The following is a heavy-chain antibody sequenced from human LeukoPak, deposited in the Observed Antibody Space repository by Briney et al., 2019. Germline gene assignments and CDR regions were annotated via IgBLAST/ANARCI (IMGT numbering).Heavy chain of an antibody. D-gene: IGHD5-24*01. CDR2: IIPIFGTA. CDR1: GGTFISYA. V-gene: IGHV1-69*01. CDR3: ARGTRKDSRDGYNF. Sequence: GASVKVSCKASGGTFISYAISWVRQAPGQGLEWMGGIIPIFGTANYAQKFQGRVTITADESTSTAYMELSSLRSEDTAVYYCARGTRKDSRDGYNFWGQGTLVTVSS. J-gene: IGHJ4*02.